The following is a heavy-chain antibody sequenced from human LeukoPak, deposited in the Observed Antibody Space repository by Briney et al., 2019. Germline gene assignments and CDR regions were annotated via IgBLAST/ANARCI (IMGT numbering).Heavy chain of an antibody. Sequence: GGSLRLSCAASGFTFSNYEMNWVRQAPGKGLEWVSYISGSGSTIYYADSVKGRFTISRDNAKDSLYLQMNSLGAEDTAVYYCARVRSAYSHGNYFDYWGQGTLVTVSS. D-gene: IGHD5-18*01. V-gene: IGHV3-48*03. J-gene: IGHJ4*02. CDR2: ISGSGSTI. CDR1: GFTFSNYE. CDR3: ARVRSAYSHGNYFDY.